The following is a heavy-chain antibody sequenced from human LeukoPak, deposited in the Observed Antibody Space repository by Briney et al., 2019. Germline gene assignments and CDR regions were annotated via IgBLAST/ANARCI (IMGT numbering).Heavy chain of an antibody. CDR3: AKEHPVGGTNYFDY. J-gene: IGHJ4*02. V-gene: IGHV3-7*03. CDR2: IKEDGSER. Sequence: GGSRRLSCEGSAFIFSGHWMNWVRQTPGKGLEWVASIKEDGSERQYVDSVKGRFRISRDNTKGSLFLQLNSLRAEDTAVYYCAKEHPVGGTNYFDYWGQGTLVTVPS. D-gene: IGHD1-26*01. CDR1: AFIFSGHW.